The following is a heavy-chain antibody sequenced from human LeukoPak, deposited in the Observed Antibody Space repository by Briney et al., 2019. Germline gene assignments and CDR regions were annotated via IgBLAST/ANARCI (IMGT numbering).Heavy chain of an antibody. D-gene: IGHD5-18*01. Sequence: GGSLRLSCAASGFTVSTYWTSWVRQAPGKGLEWVAFIKGDGSAKKYVDSVKGRFTISRDNAKNSLFLQMNSLRAEDTAVYYCARDRGWIQHDIWGQGTMVTVSS. CDR2: IKGDGSAK. J-gene: IGHJ3*02. V-gene: IGHV3-7*01. CDR3: ARDRGWIQHDI. CDR1: GFTVSTYW.